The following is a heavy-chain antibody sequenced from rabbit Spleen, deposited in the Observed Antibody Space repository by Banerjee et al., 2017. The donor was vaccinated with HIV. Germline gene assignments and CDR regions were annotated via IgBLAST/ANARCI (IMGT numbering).Heavy chain of an antibody. CDR2: IDTGSSGFT. V-gene: IGHV1S40*01. CDR3: ARDSGTSFSSYGMAL. J-gene: IGHJ6*01. CDR1: GVSFSSSSY. D-gene: IGHD8-1*01. Sequence: QSLEESGGDLVKPGASLTLTCTASGVSFSSSSYMCWVRQAPGKGLEWIACIDTGSSGFTYFATWAKGRFTISKTSSTTVTLQVTSLTAADTATYFCARDSGTSFSSYGMALWGPGTLVTVS.